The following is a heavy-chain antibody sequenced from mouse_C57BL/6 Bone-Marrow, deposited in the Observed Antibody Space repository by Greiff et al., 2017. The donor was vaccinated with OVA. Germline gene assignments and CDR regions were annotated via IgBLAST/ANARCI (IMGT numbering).Heavy chain of an antibody. V-gene: IGHV1-63*01. Sequence: QVQLKQSGPELVRPGTSVKMSCKASGYTFTNYWIGWAKQRPGHGLEWIGDIYPGGGYPHYNEQFKGKAPLTADKYSSTAYMQFSSLTSEDSAIYDCARIGGSYWYFDVWGTGTTVTVSS. D-gene: IGHD1-1*02. CDR2: IYPGGGYP. CDR1: GYTFTNYW. J-gene: IGHJ1*03. CDR3: ARIGGSYWYFDV.